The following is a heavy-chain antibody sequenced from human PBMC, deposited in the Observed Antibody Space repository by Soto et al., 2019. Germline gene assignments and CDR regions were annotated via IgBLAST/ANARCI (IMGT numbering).Heavy chain of an antibody. D-gene: IGHD3-22*01. CDR3: ARDARYYYDSSGYYNWFDP. CDR2: IYHSGST. CDR1: GGSISSSDW. J-gene: IGHJ5*02. V-gene: IGHV4-4*02. Sequence: SETLSLTYAVSGGSISSSDWWSWVRQPPWKGLEWIGEIYHSGSTNYNPSLKSRVTISVDKSKNHFSLKLSSVTAADTAVYYCARDARYYYDSSGYYNWFDPWGQGTLVT.